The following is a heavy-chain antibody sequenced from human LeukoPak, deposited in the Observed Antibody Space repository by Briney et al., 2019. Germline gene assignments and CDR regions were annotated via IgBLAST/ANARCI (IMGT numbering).Heavy chain of an antibody. D-gene: IGHD6-13*01. CDR3: AKDPRIAAADY. CDR1: GFTFSSYS. J-gene: IGHJ4*02. CDR2: ISSSSSTI. V-gene: IGHV3-48*01. Sequence: GGSLRLSCAASGFTFSSYSMNWVRQAPGKGLEWVSYISSSSSTIYYADSVKGRFTISRDNSKNTLYLQMNSLRAEDTAVYYCAKDPRIAAADYWGQGTLVTVSS.